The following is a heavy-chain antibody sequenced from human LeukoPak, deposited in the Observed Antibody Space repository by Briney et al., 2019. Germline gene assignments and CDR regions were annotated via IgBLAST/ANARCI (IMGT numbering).Heavy chain of an antibody. CDR3: AGGGQWLVYDC. D-gene: IGHD6-19*01. V-gene: IGHV4-59*01. CDR1: GGSISSYY. Sequence: SETLSLTCTVSGGSISSYYLTWIRQPPGKGLEWIGHVYHTGGNTNYNPSLKSRVTMSVDTSKNQLSLNLNSVTPADTAVYYCAGGGQWLVYDCWGRGTLVTVSS. CDR2: VYHTGGNT. J-gene: IGHJ4*02.